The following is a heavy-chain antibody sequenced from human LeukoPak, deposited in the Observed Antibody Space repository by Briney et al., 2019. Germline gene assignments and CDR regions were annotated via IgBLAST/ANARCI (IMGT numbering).Heavy chain of an antibody. D-gene: IGHD6-13*01. J-gene: IGHJ4*02. V-gene: IGHV3-23*01. CDR3: ATRGSNWYHDGY. CDR1: GFTFSSYA. CDR2: ISSSGGST. Sequence: GGSLRLSCAASGFTFSSYAMSWVRQAPGKGLEWVSAISSSGGSTYYADSVKGRFTISRDNSKNTLYLQMNSLRADDTAVYYCATRGSNWYHDGYWGQGTLVTVSS.